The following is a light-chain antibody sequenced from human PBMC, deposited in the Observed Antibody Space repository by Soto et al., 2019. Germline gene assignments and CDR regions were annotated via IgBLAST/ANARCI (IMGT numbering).Light chain of an antibody. V-gene: IGLV2-11*01. CDR3: SSFAGSYGL. CDR1: STNIGAYDY. J-gene: IGLJ2*01. Sequence: QSVLTQPPSVSGSPGQSVTVSCTGSSTNIGAYDYVSWYQLHPDKAPRLILFDVTQRPSGVPDRFSGSKSGNTASLTISRLQAEDEAESYCSSFAGSYGLFGGGTKLTVL. CDR2: DVT.